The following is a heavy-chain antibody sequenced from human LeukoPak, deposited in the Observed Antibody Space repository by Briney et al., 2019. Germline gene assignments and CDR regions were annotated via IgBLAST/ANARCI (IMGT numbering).Heavy chain of an antibody. CDR2: INPNSGGT. CDR3: ARWASIAARYFDY. CDR1: GYTFTGYY. J-gene: IGHJ4*02. D-gene: IGHD6-6*01. Sequence: ASVKVSCKASGYTFTGYYVHWVRQAPGQGLEWMGWINPNSGGTNYAQKFQGRVTMTRDTSISTAYMELSRLRSDDTAVYYCARWASIAARYFDYWGQGTLVTVSS. V-gene: IGHV1-2*02.